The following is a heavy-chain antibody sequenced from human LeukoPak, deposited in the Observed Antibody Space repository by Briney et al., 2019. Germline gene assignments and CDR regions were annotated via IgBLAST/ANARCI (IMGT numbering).Heavy chain of an antibody. D-gene: IGHD1-14*01. J-gene: IGHJ4*02. CDR2: ISSSSSTI. CDR3: ARLGGEPDY. CDR1: GFTFSSYS. Sequence: GGSLRLSCAASGFTFSSYSMNWVRQAPGKGLEWVSYISSSSSTIYYADSVKGRFTVSRDNAKNSLYLQMKSLRAEDTAVYYCARLGGEPDYWGQGTLVTVSS. V-gene: IGHV3-48*01.